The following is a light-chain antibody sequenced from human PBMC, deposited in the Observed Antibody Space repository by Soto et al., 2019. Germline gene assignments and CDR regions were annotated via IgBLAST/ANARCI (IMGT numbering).Light chain of an antibody. J-gene: IGKJ2*01. V-gene: IGKV3-20*01. CDR2: GAS. CDR1: QNVNNNY. Sequence: EVVLRQSPGTLSLSPGERGTLSCRASQNVNNNYLAWYQQKPGQAPRLLIYGASNRATGIPGRFSGSGSGTDFTLTISRLEPEDFAVFYCQQYADSPSTFGQGTKLQIK. CDR3: QQYADSPST.